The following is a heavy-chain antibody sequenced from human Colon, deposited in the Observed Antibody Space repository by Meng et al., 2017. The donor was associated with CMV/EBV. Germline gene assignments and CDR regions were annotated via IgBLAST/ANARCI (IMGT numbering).Heavy chain of an antibody. CDR1: GFTFDDYA. V-gene: IGHV3-9*01. J-gene: IGHJ4*02. CDR2: ISWNSGSI. CDR3: AKGYCSGGSCYFDY. Sequence: SLKISCAASGFTFDDYAMHWVRQAPGKGLEWVSGISWNSGSIGYADSVKGRFTISRDNAKNSLYLQMNSLGAEDTALYYCAKGYCSGGSCYFDYWGQGTLVTVSS. D-gene: IGHD2-15*01.